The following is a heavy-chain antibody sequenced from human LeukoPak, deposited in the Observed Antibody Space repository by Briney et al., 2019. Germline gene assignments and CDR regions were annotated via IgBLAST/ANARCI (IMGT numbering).Heavy chain of an antibody. V-gene: IGHV1-18*01. J-gene: IGHJ4*02. CDR3: ARDHYDYGDQPVFFDY. CDR2: ISAYNGNT. D-gene: IGHD4-17*01. CDR1: GYTFTSYG. Sequence: ASVKVSCKASGYTFTSYGISWVRQAPGQGLEWMGWISAYNGNTNYAQKLQGRVTMTTDTSTSTAYMELRSLRSDDTAVYYCARDHYDYGDQPVFFDYWGQGTLVTVSS.